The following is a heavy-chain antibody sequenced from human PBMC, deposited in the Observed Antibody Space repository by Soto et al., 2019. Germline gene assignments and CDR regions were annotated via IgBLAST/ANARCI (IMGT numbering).Heavy chain of an antibody. D-gene: IGHD2-8*01. CDR2: IRSYNNNT. CDR1: GYTFTSYG. Sequence: ASVKVSCKASGYTFTSYGISWARQAPGQGLEWMGWIRSYNNNTNYAQKLQGRVTMTTDTSTNTAYMELRSLRSDDTAVYYCARHGNGDDYWGQGTLVTVSS. J-gene: IGHJ4*02. CDR3: ARHGNGDDY. V-gene: IGHV1-18*01.